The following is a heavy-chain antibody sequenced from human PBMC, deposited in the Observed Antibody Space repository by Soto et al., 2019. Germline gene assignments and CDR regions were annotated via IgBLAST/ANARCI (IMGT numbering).Heavy chain of an antibody. Sequence: SGGALRLSCAATGVMFGTYWMSWVRQAPGKGLEWVANIKHDGNEKYYADSVKGRFTVSRDNVKNFLHLQMSSLRGDDTGVYFCVRATLSWGHYYFRGLDVWGQGTTVTVSS. J-gene: IGHJ6*02. CDR2: IKHDGNEK. CDR3: VRATLSWGHYYFRGLDV. V-gene: IGHV3-7*01. CDR1: GVMFGTYW. D-gene: IGHD3-22*01.